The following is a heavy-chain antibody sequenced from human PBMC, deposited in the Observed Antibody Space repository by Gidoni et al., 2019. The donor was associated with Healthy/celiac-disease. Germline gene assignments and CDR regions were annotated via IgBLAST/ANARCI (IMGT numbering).Heavy chain of an antibody. D-gene: IGHD3-16*01. J-gene: IGHJ5*01. V-gene: IGHV4-30-2*05. CDR3: ARDRQGGNWNYS. CDR2: ST. Sequence: STYYNPSLKSRVTISVDTSKNQFSLKLSSVTAADTAVYYCARDRQGGNWNYSWGQGTLVTVSS.